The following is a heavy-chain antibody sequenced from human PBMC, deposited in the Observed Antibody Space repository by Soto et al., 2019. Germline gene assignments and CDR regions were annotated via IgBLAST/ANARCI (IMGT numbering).Heavy chain of an antibody. J-gene: IGHJ4*02. D-gene: IGHD6-13*01. CDR2: IDTSGHST. CDR3: AKDSWYFDL. CDR1: GFVFTNFW. Sequence: GSLRLSCEASGFVFTNFWMHWVRHVPGKGLVWVARIDTSGHSTNYAESVKGRFTISRDNAKNTVSLQMNSLRVEDTGVYYCAKDSWYFDLWSQGSQVTVSS. V-gene: IGHV3-74*01.